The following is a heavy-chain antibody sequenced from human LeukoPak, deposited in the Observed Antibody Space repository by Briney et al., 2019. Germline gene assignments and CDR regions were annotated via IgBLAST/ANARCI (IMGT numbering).Heavy chain of an antibody. CDR3: ARGRRLGSHYYDSSGYSLFGFDP. CDR1: GDSISSNYW. V-gene: IGHV4-4*02. CDR2: IYYSGNT. Sequence: SETLSLTCAVSGDSISSNYWWTWVRQPPGKGLEWIGGIYYSGNTYYNPSLKSRVTISVDTSKNQFSLKLSSVTAADTAVYYCARGRRLGSHYYDSSGYSLFGFDPWGQGTLVTVSS. J-gene: IGHJ5*02. D-gene: IGHD3-22*01.